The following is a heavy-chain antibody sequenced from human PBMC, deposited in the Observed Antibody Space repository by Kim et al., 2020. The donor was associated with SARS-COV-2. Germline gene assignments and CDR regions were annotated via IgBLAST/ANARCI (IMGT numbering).Heavy chain of an antibody. Sequence: GGSLRLSCSASGFSFSSSAMDWVRRAPGKGLEFVSAILTNGGDTYYADSVKGRFTVSRDNSKSTLYLQMRSLGPADTALYYCVREMRDWGQGTLVTVSS. CDR1: GFSFSSSA. J-gene: IGHJ4*02. CDR2: ILTNGGDT. V-gene: IGHV3-64D*06. CDR3: VREMRD.